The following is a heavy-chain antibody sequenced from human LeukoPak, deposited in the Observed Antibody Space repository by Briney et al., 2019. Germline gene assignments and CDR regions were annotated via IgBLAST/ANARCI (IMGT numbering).Heavy chain of an antibody. D-gene: IGHD5-24*01. CDR3: ARVGDGYNPGHLDY. CDR2: ISSSSSYI. CDR1: GFTFSSYS. Sequence: GGSLRLSCAASGFTFSSYSMNWVRQAPGKGLEWVSSISSSSSYIYYAGSVKGRFTISRDNAKNSLYLQMNSLRAEDTAVYYCARVGDGYNPGHLDYWGQGTLVTVSS. V-gene: IGHV3-21*01. J-gene: IGHJ4*02.